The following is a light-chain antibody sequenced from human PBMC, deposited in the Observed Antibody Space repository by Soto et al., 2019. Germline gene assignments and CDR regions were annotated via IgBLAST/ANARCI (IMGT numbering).Light chain of an antibody. CDR1: QSVSSSY. Sequence: EIVLTQSPGTLCLSPGERATLSCRASQSVSSSYLAWYQQKPGQAPRLLIYGASTRATGIPARFSGSGSGTDFTLTISRLEPEDFAVYYCQQYGSSPTWTFGQGTKVDIK. V-gene: IGKV3-20*01. J-gene: IGKJ1*01. CDR3: QQYGSSPTWT. CDR2: GAS.